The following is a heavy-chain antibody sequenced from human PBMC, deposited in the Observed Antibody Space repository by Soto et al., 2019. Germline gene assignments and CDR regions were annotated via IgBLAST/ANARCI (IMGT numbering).Heavy chain of an antibody. CDR2: ISAYNGNT. D-gene: IGHD6-19*01. V-gene: IGHV1-18*01. CDR1: GYTFTGYG. Sequence: ASVKVSCKASGYTFTGYGISWVRQAPGQGLEWMGWISAYNGNTNYAQKLQGRVTMTTDTSTSTAYMELRSLRSDDTAVYYCARSDSSGWYSDAFDIWGQGTMVTVSS. CDR3: ARSDSSGWYSDAFDI. J-gene: IGHJ3*02.